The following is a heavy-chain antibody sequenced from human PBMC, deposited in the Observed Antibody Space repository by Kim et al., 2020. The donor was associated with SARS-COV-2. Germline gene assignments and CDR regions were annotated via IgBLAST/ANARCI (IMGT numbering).Heavy chain of an antibody. J-gene: IGHJ2*01. V-gene: IGHV4-61*01. Sequence: SETLSLTCTVSGGSVSSGSYYWSWIRQPPGKGLEWIGYIYYSGSTNYNPSLKSRVTISVDTSKNQFSLKLSSVTAADTAVYYCASPGPYSGSYQWYFDLWGRGTLVTVSS. D-gene: IGHD1-26*01. CDR3: ASPGPYSGSYQWYFDL. CDR2: IYYSGST. CDR1: GGSVSSGSYY.